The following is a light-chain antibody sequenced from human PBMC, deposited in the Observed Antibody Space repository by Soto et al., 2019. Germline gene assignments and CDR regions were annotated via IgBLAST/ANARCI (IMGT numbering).Light chain of an antibody. CDR2: DVS. J-gene: IGLJ1*01. CDR3: TSYTTSTTYV. Sequence: QSVLTPPASVSGSPGQSITISCPGTSSDVGGYNYVSWYQQHPGKVPKLMIYDVSYRPSGVSNRFSGSKSGNTASLTISGLQAEDEADYYCTSYTTSTTYVFGTGTKVTVL. V-gene: IGLV2-14*01. CDR1: SSDVGGYNY.